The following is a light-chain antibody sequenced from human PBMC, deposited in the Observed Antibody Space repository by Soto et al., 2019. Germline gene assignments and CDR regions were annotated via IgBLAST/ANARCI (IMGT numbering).Light chain of an antibody. Sequence: QSALTQPASVSGSPGQSITISCTGTSSEIGDSNYVSWYQQHPGKAPKLVIYDVSNRPSGVSNRFSGSKSANTASLTISGLQAEDEADYYCSSFRSSSTSYVFGTGTKLTVL. CDR1: SSEIGDSNY. V-gene: IGLV2-14*03. CDR3: SSFRSSSTSYV. CDR2: DVS. J-gene: IGLJ1*01.